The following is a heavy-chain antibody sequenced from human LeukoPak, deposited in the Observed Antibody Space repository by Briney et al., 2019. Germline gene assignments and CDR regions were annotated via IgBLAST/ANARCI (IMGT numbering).Heavy chain of an antibody. J-gene: IGHJ6*03. CDR2: SNPNSGNT. Sequence: GASVKVSCKGSRYTFTSYDINWVRQATGQGLEWMGWSNPNSGNTGYAQKFQGRVTFTRDTSISTAYMEVSSLRSEDTAVYYCARGDRGHIGTSYTPPRRYYYYMDVWGQGTTVTVSS. CDR1: RYTFTSYD. CDR3: ARGDRGHIGTSYTPPRRYYYYMDV. D-gene: IGHD6-6*01. V-gene: IGHV1-8*02.